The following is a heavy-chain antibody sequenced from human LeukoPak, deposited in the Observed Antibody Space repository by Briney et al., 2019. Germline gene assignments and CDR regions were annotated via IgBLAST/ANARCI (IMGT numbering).Heavy chain of an antibody. D-gene: IGHD2-2*01. Sequence: SQTLSLTCALSGDSVSSLRVTWNSIRQSPSRGLEWQGRTYYRSTWYNDYAVSVRGRITVNPDTSKNQCSLHLNSVTPEDTAGDYCARRLTQYDCFDPWGQGSLVTVSS. CDR1: GDSVSSLRVT. CDR3: ARRLTQYDCFDP. CDR2: TYYRSTWYN. V-gene: IGHV6-1*01. J-gene: IGHJ5*02.